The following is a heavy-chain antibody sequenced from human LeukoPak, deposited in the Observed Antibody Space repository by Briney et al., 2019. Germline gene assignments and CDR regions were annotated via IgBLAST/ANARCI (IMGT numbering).Heavy chain of an antibody. V-gene: IGHV3-23*01. CDR2: ISSSGGST. J-gene: IGHJ6*02. CDR1: GFTFSSYA. D-gene: IGHD2-2*01. CDR3: ARYCTSTSCYGSYSYYGMDV. Sequence: SGGSLRLFCAASGFTFSSYAMSWVRQAPGKGLEWVSAISSSGGSTYHADSVKGRFTISRDNSKNTLYMQMNSLTVEDTAVYYCARYCTSTSCYGSYSYYGMDVWGQGTTVTVSS.